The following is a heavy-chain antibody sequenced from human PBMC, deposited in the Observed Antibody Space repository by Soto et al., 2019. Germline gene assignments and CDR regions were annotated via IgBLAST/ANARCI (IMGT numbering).Heavy chain of an antibody. Sequence: PSETLSLTCTVSGGSISSYYWSWIRQPPGKGLEWIGYIYYSGSTNYNPSLKSRVTISVDTSKNQFSLKLSSVTAADTAVYYCARIIMVRLNNWFDPWGQGTLVTVSS. D-gene: IGHD3-10*01. J-gene: IGHJ5*02. CDR2: IYYSGST. CDR1: GGSISSYY. CDR3: ARIIMVRLNNWFDP. V-gene: IGHV4-59*08.